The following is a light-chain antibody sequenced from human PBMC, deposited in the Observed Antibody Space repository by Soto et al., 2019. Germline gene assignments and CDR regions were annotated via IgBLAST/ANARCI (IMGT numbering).Light chain of an antibody. CDR3: CSYVGSNTLV. CDR1: SSDIGIYNL. CDR2: EVT. Sequence: QSALTQAASVSGSPGQSITISCTGTSSDIGIYNLVSWYRQYSGKAPELLIYEVTKRPSGVSNRFSGSKSGNTASLTISGLQAEDEADYYCCSYVGSNTLVFGGGTKATVL. V-gene: IGLV2-23*02. J-gene: IGLJ3*02.